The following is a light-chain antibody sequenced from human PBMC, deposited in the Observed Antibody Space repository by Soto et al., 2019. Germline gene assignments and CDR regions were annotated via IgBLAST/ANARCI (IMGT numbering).Light chain of an antibody. CDR3: QQYGSSPWT. CDR1: QSVTSY. V-gene: IGKV3-20*01. J-gene: IGKJ1*01. CDR2: DAS. Sequence: EIVLTQSPATLSLSPGERATLSCRASQSVTSYLAWYQQRPGQAPRLLINDASRRATGIPDRFSGSGSGADFTLTISSLEPEDFAVYYCQQYGSSPWTFGQGTKVDIK.